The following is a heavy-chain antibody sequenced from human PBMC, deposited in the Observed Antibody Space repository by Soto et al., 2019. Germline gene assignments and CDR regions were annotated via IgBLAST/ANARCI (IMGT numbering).Heavy chain of an antibody. D-gene: IGHD2-15*01. CDR1: GFTFSDFG. J-gene: IGHJ6*02. V-gene: IGHV3-33*01. CDR2: IWYDGSDK. Sequence: QVQLVESGGGVVRPGRSLRLSCATSGFTFSDFGIHWVRQAPGKGLEWVAIIWYDGSDKYYADSVKGRFTISRDNSKNTVFMPMNRLRVEDTAIYYCARDPQGYCSGGHCYSDFCYGMDVWGQGTTVTVSS. CDR3: ARDPQGYCSGGHCYSDFCYGMDV.